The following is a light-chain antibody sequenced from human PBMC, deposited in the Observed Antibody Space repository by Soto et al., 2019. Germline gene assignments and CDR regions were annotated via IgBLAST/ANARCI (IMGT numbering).Light chain of an antibody. CDR3: QQYGSSPRT. V-gene: IGKV3-20*01. Sequence: EIVLTQYPGTLSLSPGERATLSCRASQSVSTNLAWYQHRPGQAPRLLIYGASTRATAIPARFSGSGSGTDFTLTISRLEPEDFAVYYCQQYGSSPRTFGQGTKVDIK. J-gene: IGKJ1*01. CDR2: GAS. CDR1: QSVSTN.